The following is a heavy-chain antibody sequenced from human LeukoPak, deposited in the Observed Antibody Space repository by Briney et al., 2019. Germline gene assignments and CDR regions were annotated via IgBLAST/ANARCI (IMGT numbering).Heavy chain of an antibody. CDR1: GYTFTNYY. J-gene: IGHJ6*02. CDR3: ARDGKDYDGPYGMDV. V-gene: IGHV1-46*01. CDR2: INPSAGST. Sequence: ASVKVSCKASGYTFTNYYMHWVRQAPGQRLEWIGIINPSAGSTSYAQKFQGRVTMPRDTSTSTVYMELSSLRSEDTAVYYCARDGKDYDGPYGMDVWGQGTTVTVSS. D-gene: IGHD4-23*01.